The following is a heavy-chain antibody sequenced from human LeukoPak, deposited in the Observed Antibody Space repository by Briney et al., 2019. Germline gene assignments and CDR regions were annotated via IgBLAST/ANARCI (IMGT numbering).Heavy chain of an antibody. CDR1: GGTFSSYA. J-gene: IGHJ6*03. CDR3: ARGNFGYNYGNYYYYMDV. CDR2: IIPIFGTA. Sequence: GSSVKVSCKASGGTFSSYAISWVRQAPGQGLEWMGGIIPIFGTANYAQKFQGRVTITADESTSTAYMELSSLRSEDTAVYYCARGNFGYNYGNYYYYMDVWGKGTTVTVSS. D-gene: IGHD5-18*01. V-gene: IGHV1-69*01.